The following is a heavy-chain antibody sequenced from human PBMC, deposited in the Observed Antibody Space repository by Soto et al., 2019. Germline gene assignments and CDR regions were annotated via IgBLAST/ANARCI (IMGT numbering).Heavy chain of an antibody. CDR3: AGGSSTWAYYFDF. Sequence: EVHLVESGGGLVQPGGSLRLSCAASGFTFSSYSLNWVRQAPGKGLEWVSYITSSGTTVYYADSVRGRFTISRDNAKNSLYLQMKSLRDDHKAVYYCAGGSSTWAYYFDFWGQGTLVTVSS. V-gene: IGHV3-48*02. D-gene: IGHD6-13*01. CDR1: GFTFSSYS. CDR2: ITSSGTTV. J-gene: IGHJ4*02.